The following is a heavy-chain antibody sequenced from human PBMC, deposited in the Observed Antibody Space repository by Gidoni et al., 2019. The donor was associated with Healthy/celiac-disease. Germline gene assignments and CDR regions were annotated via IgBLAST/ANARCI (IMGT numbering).Heavy chain of an antibody. Sequence: VQLVESGGGLVKPGRSLRLSCTSSGFTFGDYAMSWFRQAPGKGREWVGFIRSKAYGGTTEYAASVKGRFTISRDDSKSIAYLQMNSLKTEDTAVYYCTREKNYGPLRALTGDYFDYWGQGTLVTVSS. J-gene: IGHJ4*02. CDR2: IRSKAYGGTT. CDR1: GFTFGDYA. CDR3: TREKNYGPLRALTGDYFDY. D-gene: IGHD4-17*01. V-gene: IGHV3-49*05.